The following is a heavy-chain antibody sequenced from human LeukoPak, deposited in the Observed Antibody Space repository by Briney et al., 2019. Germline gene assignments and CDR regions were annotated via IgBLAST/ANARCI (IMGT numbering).Heavy chain of an antibody. J-gene: IGHJ4*02. CDR3: ARAVGNHFDY. V-gene: IGHV3-30*03. Sequence: GGSLRLSCVASGITFSTYGMHWVRQAPGKGLEWVAVIAYDGNNKYYADSMKGRFIISRDNSKNTLYLQMNSLRAEDTAVYYCARAVGNHFDYWGQGTLVTVSS. CDR2: IAYDGNNK. CDR1: GITFSTYG. D-gene: IGHD4-23*01.